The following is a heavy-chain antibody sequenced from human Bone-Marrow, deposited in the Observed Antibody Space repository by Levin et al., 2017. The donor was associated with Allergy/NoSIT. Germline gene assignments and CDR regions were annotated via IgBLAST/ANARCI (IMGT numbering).Heavy chain of an antibody. J-gene: IGHJ4*02. CDR1: GFTFSTSW. Sequence: LSLPCAASGFTFSTSWMHWVRQAPGKGLVWVSRINSDGSSTNYADSVRGRFTISRDTAKSTLYLQMNSLRAEDTAMYYCARGWGGTAINWGQGTLVTVSS. CDR3: ARGWGGTAIN. D-gene: IGHD2-21*02. V-gene: IGHV3-74*01. CDR2: INSDGSST.